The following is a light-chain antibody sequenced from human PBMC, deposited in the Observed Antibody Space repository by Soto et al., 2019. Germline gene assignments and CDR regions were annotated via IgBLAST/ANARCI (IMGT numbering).Light chain of an antibody. V-gene: IGLV2-8*01. CDR1: SSDVGGYNY. Sequence: QSVLTQPPSASGSPGQSVTISCTGTSSDVGGYNYVSWHQQHPGKAPKLLIYEVHRRPSGVPDRFSGSKSGNTASLTVSGLQAEDEADYYFDSYAGSNNVRVFGGGTKLTVL. J-gene: IGLJ3*02. CDR2: EVH. CDR3: DSYAGSNNVRV.